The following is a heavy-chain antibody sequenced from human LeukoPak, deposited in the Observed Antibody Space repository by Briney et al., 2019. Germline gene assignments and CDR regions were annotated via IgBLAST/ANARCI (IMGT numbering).Heavy chain of an antibody. CDR3: ARGRMVRGVGNWFDP. D-gene: IGHD3-10*01. V-gene: IGHV1-8*01. Sequence: GASVKVSCKASGYTFTSYDINWARQATGQGLEWMGWMNPNSGNTGYAQKFQGRVTMTRNTSISTAYMELSSLRSEDTAVYHCARGRMVRGVGNWFDPWGQGTLVTVSS. CDR2: MNPNSGNT. J-gene: IGHJ5*02. CDR1: GYTFTSYD.